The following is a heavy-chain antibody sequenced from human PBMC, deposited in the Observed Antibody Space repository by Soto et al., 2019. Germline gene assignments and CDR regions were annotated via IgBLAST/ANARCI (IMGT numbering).Heavy chain of an antibody. D-gene: IGHD1-26*01. CDR3: AGDRAGGSYYFDY. CDR2: ISAYNGNT. V-gene: IGHV1-18*01. J-gene: IGHJ4*02. Sequence: QVQLVQSGAEVKKPGASVKVSCKASGYSFTRYGISWVRQAPGQGLEWMGWISAYNGNTNYAQKLQGRVTMTTDTSTNTAYMELMSLRSDDTAVYYCAGDRAGGSYYFDYWGQGTLVTVSS. CDR1: GYSFTRYG.